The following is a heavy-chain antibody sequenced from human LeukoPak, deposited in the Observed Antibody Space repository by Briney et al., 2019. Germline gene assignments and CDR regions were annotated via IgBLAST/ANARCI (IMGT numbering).Heavy chain of an antibody. CDR3: ARHSYRGYCSSTSCYEY. CDR2: IYYSGST. J-gene: IGHJ4*02. Sequence: PSETLSLTCTGSGGSISSSSYYWGWIRQPPEKGLEWIGSIYYSGSTYYNPSLKSRVTISVDTSKNQFSLKLSSVTAADTAVYYCARHSYRGYCSSTSCYEYWGQGTLVTVSS. D-gene: IGHD2-2*01. V-gene: IGHV4-39*01. CDR1: GGSISSSSYY.